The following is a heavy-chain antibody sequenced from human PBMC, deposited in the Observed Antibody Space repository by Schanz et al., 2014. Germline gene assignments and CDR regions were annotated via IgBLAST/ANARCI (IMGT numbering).Heavy chain of an antibody. CDR3: ARAFAAYDPAGALDY. J-gene: IGHJ4*02. CDR2: IIPYNGNT. D-gene: IGHD5-12*01. CDR1: GGTFSTYT. V-gene: IGHV1-69*08. Sequence: QVQLVQSGAEVKKPGSSVKASCKASGGTFSTYTISWVRQAPGQGLEWMGRIIPYNGNTNYAPKVQGRVPVTTDTSTSTASMELRSLRSNDTAVYYCARAFAAYDPAGALDYWGQGTLVTVSA.